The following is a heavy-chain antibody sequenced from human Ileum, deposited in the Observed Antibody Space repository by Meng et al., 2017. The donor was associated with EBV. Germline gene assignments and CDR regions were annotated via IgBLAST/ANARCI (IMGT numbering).Heavy chain of an antibody. J-gene: IGHJ2*01. CDR1: GGSVSIGNNY. V-gene: IGHV4-30-4*01. CDR2: IYYIGRT. D-gene: IGHD3-22*01. Sequence: LPPPSSLTSTFPGGSVSIGNNYWIWIRKPPGKGLEWIGYIYYIGRTYYKPSLESRVTISVDTSKNQFSLKLSSVTAADTAVYYCARGYYDSSGYGYWYFDLWGRGTLVTVSS. CDR3: ARGYYDSSGYGYWYFDL.